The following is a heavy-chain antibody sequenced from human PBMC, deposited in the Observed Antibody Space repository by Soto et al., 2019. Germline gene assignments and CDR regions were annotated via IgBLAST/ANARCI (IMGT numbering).Heavy chain of an antibody. Sequence: QVQLVQSGAEVKRPGASVRVSCKASGYIFTDYFIHWVRRAPGQGLEWLGWLNPISGGTFYAQKFQGRVTMTRDTSLTTAYMELTRLQSDDTAVYFCARRPSAGQAITGIDFWGQGSLVTVSS. J-gene: IGHJ4*02. CDR2: LNPISGGT. CDR3: ARRPSAGQAITGIDF. CDR1: GYIFTDYF. D-gene: IGHD2-8*02. V-gene: IGHV1-2*02.